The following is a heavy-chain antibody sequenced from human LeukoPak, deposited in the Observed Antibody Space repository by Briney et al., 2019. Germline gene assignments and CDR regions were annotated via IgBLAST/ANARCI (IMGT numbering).Heavy chain of an antibody. CDR1: GYSFTSYW. D-gene: IGHD4-23*01. V-gene: IGHV5-10-1*04. CDR3: ARQEVTGGNWFDP. J-gene: IGHJ5*02. Sequence: GESLKISCKGSGYSFTSYWISWVRQMPGKGLEWMGRIDPSDSYTNYSPSFQGQVTISVDKSIHTAFLQWSSLKASDTAVYYCARQEVTGGNWFDPWGQGTLVTVSS. CDR2: IDPSDSYT.